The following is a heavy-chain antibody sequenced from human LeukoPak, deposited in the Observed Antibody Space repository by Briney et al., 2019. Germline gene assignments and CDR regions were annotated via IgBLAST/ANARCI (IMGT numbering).Heavy chain of an antibody. CDR3: ARGSSPPSWDFDY. J-gene: IGHJ4*02. D-gene: IGHD6-13*01. CDR1: GYTFTGYY. Sequence: GASVKASCKASGYTFTGYYMHWVRQAPGQGLEWMGWINPNSGGTNYAQKFQGWVTMTRDTSISTAYMELSRLRSDDTAVYYCARGSSPPSWDFDYWGQGTLVTVSS. V-gene: IGHV1-2*04. CDR2: INPNSGGT.